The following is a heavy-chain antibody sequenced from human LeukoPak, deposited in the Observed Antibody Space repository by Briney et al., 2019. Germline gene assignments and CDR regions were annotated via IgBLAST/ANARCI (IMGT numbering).Heavy chain of an antibody. V-gene: IGHV3-66*01. Sequence: GGSLNLSGEPSESIFSTNYRSGFPQPPGRGLNWVSVIYSGGGTNYADSVKGRFTISRDNSKNTLYLQMNSLRAEDTAVYYCASTNMVRGAFDIWGQGTMVTVSS. J-gene: IGHJ3*02. D-gene: IGHD3-10*01. CDR3: ASTNMVRGAFDI. CDR2: IYSGGGT. CDR1: ESIFSTNY.